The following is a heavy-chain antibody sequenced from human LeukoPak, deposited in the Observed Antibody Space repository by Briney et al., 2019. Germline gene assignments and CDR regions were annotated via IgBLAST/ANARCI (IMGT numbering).Heavy chain of an antibody. Sequence: GGSLRLSCAASGFTFSSYGMRWVRQAPGKGLEWVAFIQYDGRNKYSADSVKGRFTISRDNSKTTFYLQMNSLRAEDTAVYYRAKDFYVYSTSTYYYMDVWGKGPTVTVS. CDR3: AKDFYVYSTSTYYYMDV. CDR1: GFTFSSYG. CDR2: IQYDGRNK. J-gene: IGHJ6*03. V-gene: IGHV3-30*02. D-gene: IGHD6-6*01.